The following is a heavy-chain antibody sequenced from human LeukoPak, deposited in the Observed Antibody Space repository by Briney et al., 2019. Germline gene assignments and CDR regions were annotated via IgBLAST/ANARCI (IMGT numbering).Heavy chain of an antibody. CDR3: ARAPTYDYDISGHSPYYMDV. CDR2: INHSGST. V-gene: IGHV4-34*01. Sequence: PSETLSLPCAVYGGSFIGYYWSWIRRPPGKGLECIGEINHSGSTNSNPSLKSRVTISVDTSKNQFSLKLNSVTAADTAVYYSARAPTYDYDISGHSPYYMDVWGKGTPVTVSS. J-gene: IGHJ6*03. CDR1: GGSFIGYY. D-gene: IGHD3-22*01.